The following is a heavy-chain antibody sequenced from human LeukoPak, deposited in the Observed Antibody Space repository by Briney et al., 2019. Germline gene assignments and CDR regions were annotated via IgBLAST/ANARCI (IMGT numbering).Heavy chain of an antibody. CDR3: ARDPGPAAIY. J-gene: IGHJ4*02. Sequence: WGSLRLSCAASGFTFSSYSMNWVRQAPGKGLEWVSSISSSSSYIYYADSVKGRFTISRDNAKNSLYLQMNSLRAEDTAVYYCARDPGPAAIYWGQGTLVTVSS. CDR1: GFTFSSYS. D-gene: IGHD2-2*01. V-gene: IGHV3-21*01. CDR2: ISSSSSYI.